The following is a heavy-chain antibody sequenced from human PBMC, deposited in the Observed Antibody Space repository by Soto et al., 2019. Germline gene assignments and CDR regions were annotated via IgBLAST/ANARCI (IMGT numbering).Heavy chain of an antibody. Sequence: GGSLRLSCAASGFTFSSYGMHWVRQAPGKGLEWVAVISYDGSNKYYADSVKGRFTISRDNSKNTLYLQMNSLRAEDTAVYYCAKDPYSSNYGPFDYWGQGTLVTVSS. J-gene: IGHJ4*02. CDR2: ISYDGSNK. CDR3: AKDPYSSNYGPFDY. D-gene: IGHD4-4*01. V-gene: IGHV3-30*18. CDR1: GFTFSSYG.